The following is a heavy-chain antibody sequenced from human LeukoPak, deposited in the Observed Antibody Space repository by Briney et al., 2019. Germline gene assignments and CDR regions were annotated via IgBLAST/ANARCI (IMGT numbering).Heavy chain of an antibody. V-gene: IGHV3-23*01. CDR2: ISGSGGST. J-gene: IGHJ4*02. D-gene: IGHD6-19*01. CDR1: GFTFSSYG. CDR3: AKAVRSLAVAGPSDY. Sequence: GGSLRLSCAASGFTFSSYGMSWVRQAPGKGLEWVSAISGSGGSTYYADSVKGRFTISRDNSKNTLYLQMNSLRAEDTAVYYCAKAVRSLAVAGPSDYWGQGTLVTVSS.